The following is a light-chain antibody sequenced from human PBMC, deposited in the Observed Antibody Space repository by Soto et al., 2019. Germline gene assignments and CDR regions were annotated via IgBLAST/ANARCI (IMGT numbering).Light chain of an antibody. CDR1: QSVSSY. J-gene: IGKJ3*01. Sequence: EIVLTQSPATLSLSPGERATLSCRASQSVSSYLAWYQQKPGQAPRLLIYDASNRATGIPARFSGSGSGTDFTLTTSSLEPEAFAVYYCHHCSNWLFTFGPGTKVDIK. CDR2: DAS. CDR3: HHCSNWLFT. V-gene: IGKV3-11*01.